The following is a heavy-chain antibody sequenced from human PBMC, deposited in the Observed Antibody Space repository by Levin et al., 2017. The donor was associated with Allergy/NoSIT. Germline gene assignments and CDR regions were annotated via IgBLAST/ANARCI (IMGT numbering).Heavy chain of an antibody. J-gene: IGHJ6*04. CDR1: GFTFSSYS. Sequence: GGSLRLSCAASGFTFSSYSMNWVRQAPGKGLEWVSSISSSSSYIYYADSVKGRFTISRDNAKNSLYLQMNSLRAEDTAVYYCAPPILGYCSSTSCPEVDVWGKGTTVTVSS. V-gene: IGHV3-21*01. CDR2: ISSSSSYI. D-gene: IGHD2-2*01. CDR3: APPILGYCSSTSCPEVDV.